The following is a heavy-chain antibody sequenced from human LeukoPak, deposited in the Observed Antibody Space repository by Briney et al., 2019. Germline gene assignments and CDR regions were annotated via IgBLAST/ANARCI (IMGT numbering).Heavy chain of an antibody. CDR2: IYHSGSS. V-gene: IGHV4-38-2*02. CDR1: SDSITNSYY. Sequence: SETLSLTCTVSSDSITNSYYWGWIRQPPGKGPEWIGSIYHSGSSYYNPSLKSRVTISIDTSKNQFSLELNSVTAADTAVYYCARDGQQLGHDYWGQGTLVTVSS. CDR3: ARDGQQLGHDY. D-gene: IGHD6-13*01. J-gene: IGHJ4*02.